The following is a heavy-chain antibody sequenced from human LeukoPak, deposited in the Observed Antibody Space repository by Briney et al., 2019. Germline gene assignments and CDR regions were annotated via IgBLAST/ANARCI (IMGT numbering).Heavy chain of an antibody. CDR2: IWYDGSNK. V-gene: IGHV3-33*08. D-gene: IGHD3-22*01. CDR3: ARVSYSSGYYYFDY. Sequence: PGGSLRLSCAASGFTFSSYAMHWVRQAPGKGLEWVAVIWYDGSNKYYADSVKGRFTISRDNSKNTLYLQMNSLRAEDTAVYYCARVSYSSGYYYFDYWGQGTLVTVSS. J-gene: IGHJ4*02. CDR1: GFTFSSYA.